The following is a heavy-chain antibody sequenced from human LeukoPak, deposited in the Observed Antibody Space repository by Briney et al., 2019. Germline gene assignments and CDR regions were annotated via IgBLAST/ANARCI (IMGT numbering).Heavy chain of an antibody. CDR2: INPNSGGT. J-gene: IGHJ4*02. Sequence: ASVKVSCKASGYTLTGYYMNWVRQAPGQGLEWMGWINPNSGGTNYGQKFQGRVTMTRDTSISIVYMELSRLRSDDRAVYYCARDLYGGTSATFDYWGQGTLVIVSS. CDR1: GYTLTGYY. D-gene: IGHD4-23*01. CDR3: ARDLYGGTSATFDY. V-gene: IGHV1-2*02.